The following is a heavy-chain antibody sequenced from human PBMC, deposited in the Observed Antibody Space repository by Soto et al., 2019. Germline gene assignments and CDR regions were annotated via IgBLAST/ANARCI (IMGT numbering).Heavy chain of an antibody. CDR3: AKGNIVVVVAATGMDV. V-gene: IGHV3-30*18. D-gene: IGHD2-15*01. CDR2: ISYDGSNK. Sequence: GGSLRLSCAASGFTFSSYGMHWVRQAPGKGLEWVAVISYDGSNKYYADSVKGRFTISRDNSKNTLYLEMNSLRAEDTAVYYCAKGNIVVVVAATGMDVWGQGTTVTVSS. CDR1: GFTFSSYG. J-gene: IGHJ6*02.